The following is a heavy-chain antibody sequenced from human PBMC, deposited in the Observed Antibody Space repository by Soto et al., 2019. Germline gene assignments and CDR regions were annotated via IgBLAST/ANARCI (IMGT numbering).Heavy chain of an antibody. J-gene: IGHJ4*02. CDR3: ATLTAVAGIGEHDY. V-gene: IGHV3-30*03. D-gene: IGHD6-19*01. CDR2: ISYDGSNK. Sequence: GGSLRLSCAASGFTFSSYGMHWVRQAPGKGLEWVAVISYDGSNKYYADSVKGRFTISRDNSKNTLYLQMNSLRAEDTAVYYCATLTAVAGIGEHDYWGQGTLVTVSS. CDR1: GFTFSSYG.